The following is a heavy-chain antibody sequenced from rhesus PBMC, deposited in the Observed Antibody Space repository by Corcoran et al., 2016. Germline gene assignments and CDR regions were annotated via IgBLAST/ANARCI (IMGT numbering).Heavy chain of an antibody. J-gene: IGHJ4*01. CDR2: ISGSSCST. CDR1: GGSVSSSHW. V-gene: IGHV4-65*01. Sequence: QVQLQESGPGLVKPSETLSLTCAVSGGSVSSSHWWSWIRQPPGKRLEWIGYISGSSCSTYYNPSLKSRVTISTDTSKNQFSLKLSSVTAADTAGYYCARARYNWNYYFDYWGQGVLVTVSS. D-gene: IGHD1-26*01. CDR3: ARARYNWNYYFDY.